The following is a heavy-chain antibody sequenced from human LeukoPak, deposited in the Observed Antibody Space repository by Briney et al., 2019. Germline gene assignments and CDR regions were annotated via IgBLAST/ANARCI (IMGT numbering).Heavy chain of an antibody. V-gene: IGHV3-23*01. CDR2: ISGSGGST. D-gene: IGHD3-22*01. CDR3: AKEAAWYDSSGTPLYYFDY. J-gene: IGHJ4*02. CDR1: GFTFSSYA. Sequence: GGSLRLSCAASGFTFSSYAMSWVRQAPGKGLEWVSAISGSGGSTYYADSVKGRFTISRDNSKNTLYLQMNSLRAEDTAVYYCAKEAAWYDSSGTPLYYFDYWGQGTLVTVSS.